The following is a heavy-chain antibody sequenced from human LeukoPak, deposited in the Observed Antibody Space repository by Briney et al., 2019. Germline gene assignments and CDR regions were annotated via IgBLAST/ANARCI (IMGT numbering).Heavy chain of an antibody. CDR1: GFTFSDYY. V-gene: IGHV3-11*04. D-gene: IGHD3-9*01. CDR3: ARDDYDILTGLLGAFDY. J-gene: IGHJ4*02. Sequence: GGSLRLSCAASGFTFSDYYMSWIRQAPGKGLEWVSYISSSGSTIYYADSVKGRFTISRDNAKNSLYLQMNSLRAEDTAVYHCARDDYDILTGLLGAFDYWGQGTLVTVSS. CDR2: ISSSGSTI.